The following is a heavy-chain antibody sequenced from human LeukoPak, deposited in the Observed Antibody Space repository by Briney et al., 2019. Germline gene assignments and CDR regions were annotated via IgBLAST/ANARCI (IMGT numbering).Heavy chain of an antibody. V-gene: IGHV4-59*01. CDR3: ARDSAVVADYYYYYGMDV. CDR2: IYYSGST. D-gene: IGHD2-15*01. CDR1: GGSISSYY. Sequence: SETLSLTCTVSGGSISSYYWSWIRQPPGKGLEWIGYIYYSGSTNYNPSLKSRVTISVDTSKNQFSLKLSSVTAADTAVYYCARDSAVVADYYYYYGMDVWGKGTTVTGSS. J-gene: IGHJ6*04.